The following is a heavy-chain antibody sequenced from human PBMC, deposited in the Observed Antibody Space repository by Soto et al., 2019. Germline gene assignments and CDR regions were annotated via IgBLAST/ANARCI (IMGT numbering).Heavy chain of an antibody. D-gene: IGHD6-25*01. CDR1: GYSFVNFF. J-gene: IGHJ2*01. CDR2: VNPKRGGT. CDR3: ARDSAIPGRVWYVDI. V-gene: IGHV1-2*02. Sequence: GASVKVSCKTYGYSFVNFFLHWVRQAPGQGPEWMGFVNPKRGGTEYAPKFQGRVTMTRDTSINTVYLDLSGLTSDDTAVYYCARDSAIPGRVWYVDIWGRGILCTVYS.